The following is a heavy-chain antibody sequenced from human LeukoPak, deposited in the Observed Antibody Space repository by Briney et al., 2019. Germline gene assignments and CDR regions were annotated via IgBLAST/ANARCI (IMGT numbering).Heavy chain of an antibody. J-gene: IGHJ4*02. V-gene: IGHV3-23*01. D-gene: IGHD2-21*02. CDR2: ISGRDGST. CDR1: GFSFSSYA. CDR3: AKDHANTPVVTN. Sequence: GGSLRLSCAASGFSFSSYAMSWVRQAPGKGLEWVSGISGRDGSTYYADSVTGRFTVSRDNSKNTVDLQMNNLRVDDTAIYYCAKDHANTPVVTNWGQGILVSVSS.